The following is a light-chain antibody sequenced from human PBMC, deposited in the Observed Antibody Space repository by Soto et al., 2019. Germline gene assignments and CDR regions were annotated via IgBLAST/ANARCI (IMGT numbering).Light chain of an antibody. CDR2: GAS. V-gene: IGKV3-15*01. Sequence: EIVMTQSPATLSVSPGERVTLSCRASQSVSNNLAWYQQKPGQAPRLLIYGASTRSTGIPARFSGSGSGTEFTLTISSLQSADFAVYYCQQYNNWPPLTFGGGTKVEIK. CDR3: QQYNNWPPLT. CDR1: QSVSNN. J-gene: IGKJ4*01.